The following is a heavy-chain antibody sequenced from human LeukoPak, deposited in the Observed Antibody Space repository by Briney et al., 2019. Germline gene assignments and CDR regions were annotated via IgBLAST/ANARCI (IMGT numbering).Heavy chain of an antibody. D-gene: IGHD5-24*01. Sequence: ESGPTLVKPTQTLTLTCTFSGFSLSTSGVGVGWIRQPPGKALEWLALIYWDDDKRYSPSLKSRLTITKDTSKNQVVLTMTNMDPVDTATYYCAHRLREMATINAFDIWGQGTMVTVSS. CDR1: GFSLSTSGVG. CDR3: AHRLREMATINAFDI. V-gene: IGHV2-5*02. CDR2: IYWDDDK. J-gene: IGHJ3*02.